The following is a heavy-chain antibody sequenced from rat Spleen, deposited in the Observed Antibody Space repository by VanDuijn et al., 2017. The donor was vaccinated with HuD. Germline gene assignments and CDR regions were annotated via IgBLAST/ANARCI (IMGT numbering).Heavy chain of an antibody. J-gene: IGHJ2*01. V-gene: IGHV5-22*01. CDR2: TKYEDFTP. D-gene: IGHD1-9*01. Sequence: EVQLVESGGGLVQPGRSLKLSCAASGFTFSDFYMAWVRQAPKKGLEWVASTKYEDFTPYYGESVKGRFTISRDNEKSTLYLQMSSLRSEDTATYYCTRRGHTMGLTSRYFDYWGQGVMVTVSS. CDR3: TRRGHTMGLTSRYFDY. CDR1: GFTFSDFY.